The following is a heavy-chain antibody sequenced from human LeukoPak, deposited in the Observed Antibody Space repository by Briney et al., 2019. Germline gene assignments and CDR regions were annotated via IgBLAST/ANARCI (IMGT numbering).Heavy chain of an antibody. J-gene: IGHJ4*02. Sequence: PETLSLTCTVSGGSISSYYWSWMRQPVGKGLEWIGRIYTSGSTKYNPSLKSRVTISVDTSKNQFSLKLSSVTAADTAVYYCARLDSSGYYYPLYWGQGTLVTVSS. CDR2: IYTSGST. CDR3: ARLDSSGYYYPLY. CDR1: GGSISSYY. V-gene: IGHV4-4*07. D-gene: IGHD3-22*01.